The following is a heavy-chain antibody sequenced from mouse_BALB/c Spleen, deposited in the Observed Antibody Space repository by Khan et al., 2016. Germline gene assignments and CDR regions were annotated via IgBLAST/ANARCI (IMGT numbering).Heavy chain of an antibody. Sequence: QVQLQQSGAELVRPGTSVKVSCKASGYAFTNYLIEWVKQRPGQGLEWIGVINPGSGGTNYNEKFKGKATLTADKSSSTAYLQLSSLTSDDSAVYFCALDYRYDYAMDYWGQGTSVTVAS. CDR1: GYAFTNYL. CDR2: INPGSGGT. V-gene: IGHV1-54*01. CDR3: ALDYRYDYAMDY. D-gene: IGHD2-14*01. J-gene: IGHJ4*01.